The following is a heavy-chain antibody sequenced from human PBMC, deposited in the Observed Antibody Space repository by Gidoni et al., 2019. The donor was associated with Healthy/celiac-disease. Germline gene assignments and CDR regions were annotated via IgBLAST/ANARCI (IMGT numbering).Heavy chain of an antibody. CDR1: GGSISSYY. V-gene: IGHV4-59*01. J-gene: IGHJ6*03. CDR2: IYYSGST. CDR3: ARVCYDFWSGPLSGYYMDV. Sequence: QVQLQESGPGLVKPSETLSLTCTVSGGSISSYYWSWIRQPPGKGLEWIGYIYYSGSTNYNPSLKSRVTISVDTSKNQFSLKLSSVTAADTAVYYCARVCYDFWSGPLSGYYMDVWGKGTTVTVSS. D-gene: IGHD3-3*01.